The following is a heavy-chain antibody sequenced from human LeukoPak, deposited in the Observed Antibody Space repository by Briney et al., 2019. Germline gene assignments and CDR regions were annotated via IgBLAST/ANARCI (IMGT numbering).Heavy chain of an antibody. Sequence: SETLSLTCAVSGGSMSSYHWNWIRQPPGKGLEWIAYIYYSGSTNYNPSLESRVTISIDTSKNQFSLKLTSVTAADTAVYYCARGDVFDIWGQGTLVTVSS. CDR1: GGSMSSYH. J-gene: IGHJ3*02. V-gene: IGHV4-59*01. CDR2: IYYSGST. CDR3: ARGDVFDI.